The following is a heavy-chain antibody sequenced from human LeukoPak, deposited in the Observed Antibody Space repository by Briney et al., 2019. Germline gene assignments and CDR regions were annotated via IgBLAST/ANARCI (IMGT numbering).Heavy chain of an antibody. CDR2: INPSGGST. CDR3: ARVGRLAAARRSFDY. CDR1: GYTFTSYY. J-gene: IGHJ4*02. D-gene: IGHD6-13*01. V-gene: IGHV1-46*01. Sequence: ASVKVSCKASGYTFTSYYMHWVRQAPGQGLEWMGIINPSGGSTSYAQKFQGRVTMTRDTSTSTVYMELSSLRSEDTAVYYCARVGRLAAARRSFDYWGQGTLVTVSS.